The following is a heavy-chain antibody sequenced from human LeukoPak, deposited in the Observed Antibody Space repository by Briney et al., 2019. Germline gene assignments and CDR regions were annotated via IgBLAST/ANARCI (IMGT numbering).Heavy chain of an antibody. CDR3: AKDLDSSGSWPAEYFQH. J-gene: IGHJ1*01. CDR2: ISKSSDAT. D-gene: IGHD3-22*01. V-gene: IGHV3-23*01. CDR1: GFTFINYA. Sequence: GGSLRLSCAASGFTFINYAMSWVRQAPGKGLEWVSLISKSSDATYYAPSVKGRFTISRDNSKNTLYLQMNSLRAEDTAVYYCAKDLDSSGSWPAEYFQHWGQGTLVTVSS.